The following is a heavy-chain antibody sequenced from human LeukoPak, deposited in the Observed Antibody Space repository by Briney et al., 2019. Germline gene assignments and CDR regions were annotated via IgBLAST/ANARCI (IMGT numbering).Heavy chain of an antibody. J-gene: IGHJ4*02. CDR3: ARGESLLMVYTMTFDY. V-gene: IGHV3-11*01. CDR2: ISSSGSTI. D-gene: IGHD2-8*01. Sequence: GGSLRLSCAASGFTFSDYYMSWIRQAPGKGLGWVSYISSSGSTIYYADSVKGRFTISRDNARNSLYLQMNSLRAEDTAMYYCARGESLLMVYTMTFDYWGQGTLVTVSS. CDR1: GFTFSDYY.